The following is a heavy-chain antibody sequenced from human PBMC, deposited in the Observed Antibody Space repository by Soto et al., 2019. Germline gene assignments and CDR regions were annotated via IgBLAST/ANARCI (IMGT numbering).Heavy chain of an antibody. CDR3: ARASGDSSGYSFDY. J-gene: IGHJ4*02. CDR1: GGSISSAENF. V-gene: IGHV4-30-4*01. Sequence: QVQLQESGPGLVRPSQTLSLRCSVSGGSISSAENFWSWVRQPPGKGLEWIGYINYSGNTYFNPSIQSRLAISVDTSNTQFSLRLTSVTAADTAVYYCARASGDSSGYSFDYWGQGTLVTVSS. CDR2: INYSGNT. D-gene: IGHD3-22*01.